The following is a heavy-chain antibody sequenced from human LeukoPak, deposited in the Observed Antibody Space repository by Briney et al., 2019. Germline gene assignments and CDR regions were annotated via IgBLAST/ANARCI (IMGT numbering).Heavy chain of an antibody. Sequence: SETLSLTCAVYGGSFSGYYWSWIRQPPGKGLEWIGEINHSGSTNYNPSLKSRVTISVDTSKNQFSLKLTSVTAADTAVYYCASVDGGTDYWGQGTLVTVSS. J-gene: IGHJ4*02. CDR2: INHSGST. V-gene: IGHV4-34*01. CDR3: ASVDGGTDY. CDR1: GGSFSGYY. D-gene: IGHD1-1*01.